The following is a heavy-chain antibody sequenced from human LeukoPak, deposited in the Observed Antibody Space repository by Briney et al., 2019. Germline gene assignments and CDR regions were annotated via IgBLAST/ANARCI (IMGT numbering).Heavy chain of an antibody. CDR3: TRVAY. Sequence: GGSLRLSCTTSGFTFSDYAMSWVRQAPGKGLEWLGVIKSKGYGGTIEYAASVKGRFSISRDDAKGIAYLQMNSLKTEDTAVYCCTRVAYWGQGTLVTVSS. CDR2: IKSKGYGGTI. V-gene: IGHV3-49*04. CDR1: GFTFSDYA. J-gene: IGHJ4*02.